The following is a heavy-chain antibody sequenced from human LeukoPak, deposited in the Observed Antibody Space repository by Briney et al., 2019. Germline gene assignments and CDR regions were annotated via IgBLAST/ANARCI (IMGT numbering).Heavy chain of an antibody. CDR3: ARERLWWTRDAFDI. V-gene: IGHV4-34*01. CDR1: GGSSSGYY. D-gene: IGHD2-21*01. CDR2: INHSGST. Sequence: KPSETLSLTCAVYGGSSSGYYWSWIRQPPGKGLEWIGEINHSGSTNYNPSLKSRVTISVDTSKNQFSLKLSSVTAADTAVYYCARERLWWTRDAFDIWGQGTMVTVSS. J-gene: IGHJ3*02.